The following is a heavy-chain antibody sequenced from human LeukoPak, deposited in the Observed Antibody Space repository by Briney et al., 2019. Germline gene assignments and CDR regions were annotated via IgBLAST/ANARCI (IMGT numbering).Heavy chain of an antibody. CDR3: ASRTIFGDFDY. J-gene: IGHJ4*02. D-gene: IGHD3-3*01. CDR2: IYYSGST. Sequence: SETLSLTCTVSGGSISSYYWSWIRQPPGKGLEWIGYIYYSGSTNYNPSLKSRVTISVDTSKNQFSLKLSSVTAADTAVYYCASRTIFGDFDYWGQGTLVTVS. V-gene: IGHV4-59*01. CDR1: GGSISSYY.